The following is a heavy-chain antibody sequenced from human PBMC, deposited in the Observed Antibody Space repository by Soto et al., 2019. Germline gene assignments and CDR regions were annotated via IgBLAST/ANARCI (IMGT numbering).Heavy chain of an antibody. CDR1: GYTFTSYG. V-gene: IGHV1-18*01. CDR2: ISAYNGNT. J-gene: IGHJ4*02. CDR3: ARDVQRYDYIWGSYRHYYFDY. Sequence: AASVKVSCKASGYTFTSYGISWVRQAPGQGLEWMGWISAYNGNTNYAQKLQGRVTMTTDTSTSTAYMELRSLRSDDTAVYYCARDVQRYDYIWGSYRHYYFDYWGQGTLVTVSS. D-gene: IGHD3-16*02.